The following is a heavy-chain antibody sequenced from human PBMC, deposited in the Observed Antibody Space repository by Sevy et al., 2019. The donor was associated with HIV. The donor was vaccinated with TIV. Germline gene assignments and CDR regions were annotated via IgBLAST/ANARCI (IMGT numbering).Heavy chain of an antibody. CDR1: GFTFNTHA. J-gene: IGHJ3*01. D-gene: IGHD3-22*01. Sequence: AGGSLRLSCAASGFTFNTHAMNWVRQAPGKGLEWVSTISGPGRSTYYADSVKGRFSISRDNSQNTLYLQMNSLRADDTAVYYCVKALNPALESMIQVIFPTLKGFDVWGQGTMVTVSS. V-gene: IGHV3-23*01. CDR2: ISGPGRST. CDR3: VKALNPALESMIQVIFPTLKGFDV.